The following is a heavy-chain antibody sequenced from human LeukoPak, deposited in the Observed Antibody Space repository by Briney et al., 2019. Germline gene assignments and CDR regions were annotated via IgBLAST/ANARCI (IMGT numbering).Heavy chain of an antibody. V-gene: IGHV4-34*01. J-gene: IGHJ4*02. Sequence: SETLSLTCAVYGGSFSCYYWSWIRQPPGKGLEWIGEINHSGSTNYNPSLKSRVTISVDTSKNQFSLKLSSVTAADTAVYYCAGIPVLIAAAGIIDYWGQGTLVTVSS. CDR3: AGIPVLIAAAGIIDY. D-gene: IGHD6-13*01. CDR2: INHSGST. CDR1: GGSFSCYY.